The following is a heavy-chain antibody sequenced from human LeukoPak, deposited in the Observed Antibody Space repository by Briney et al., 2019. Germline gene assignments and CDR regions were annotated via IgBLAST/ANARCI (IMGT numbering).Heavy chain of an antibody. D-gene: IGHD3-22*01. CDR1: GFTFSSYS. CDR2: ISSSSSYI. CDR3: ARDYDSSGYYPNWVY. J-gene: IGHJ4*02. Sequence: GGSLRLSCAASGFTFSSYSMNWVRQAPGKGLEWVSSISSSSSYIYYADSVKGRFTISRDNAKNSLYLQMNGLRAEDTAVYYCARDYDSSGYYPNWVYWGQGTLVTVSS. V-gene: IGHV3-21*01.